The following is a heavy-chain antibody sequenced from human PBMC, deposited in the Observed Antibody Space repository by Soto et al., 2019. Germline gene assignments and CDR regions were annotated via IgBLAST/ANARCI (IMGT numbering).Heavy chain of an antibody. J-gene: IGHJ4*02. CDR2: IYSNSGGT. D-gene: IGHD5-12*01. V-gene: IGHV1-2*02. Sequence: QVQLVQSGAEVKKPGASVKVSCKASGYTFSNYYIQWMRQAPGQGLEWMGWIYSNSGGTNYAQKLHGRVTMTRDTSINTAYMEMSGLTSDDTAVYYCARGIVATAIDYWGQGTLVTVSS. CDR3: ARGIVATAIDY. CDR1: GYTFSNYY.